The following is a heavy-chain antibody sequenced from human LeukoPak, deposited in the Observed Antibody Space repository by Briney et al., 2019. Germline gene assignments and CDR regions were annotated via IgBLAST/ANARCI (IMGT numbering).Heavy chain of an antibody. CDR1: GFTFSSYW. J-gene: IGHJ4*02. CDR3: TRSGPYDY. Sequence: GGSLRLSCAAPGFTFSSYWMHWVRQAPGKGLVWVSRIKSDGSSTSYADSVKGRFTISRDNAKNTLYLQMNSLRAEDTAVYYCTRSGPYDYWGQGTLVTVSS. CDR2: IKSDGSST. D-gene: IGHD3-10*01. V-gene: IGHV3-74*01.